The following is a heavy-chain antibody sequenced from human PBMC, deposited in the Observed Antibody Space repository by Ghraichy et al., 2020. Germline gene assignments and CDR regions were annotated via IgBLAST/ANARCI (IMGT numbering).Heavy chain of an antibody. CDR1: GLTFSSYS. J-gene: IGHJ6*02. CDR2: ITSSSRTR. V-gene: IGHV3-48*02. D-gene: IGHD4-23*01. CDR3: ARGSKVVRFYYYDGMDV. Sequence: GALNISCVGSGLTFSSYSMNWVRQSPGKGLEWVSYITSSSRTRSYADSVKGRFTISRDNAQNSLYLQMNSLRDEDTAVYYCARGSKVVRFYYYDGMDVWGQGTAVTVSS.